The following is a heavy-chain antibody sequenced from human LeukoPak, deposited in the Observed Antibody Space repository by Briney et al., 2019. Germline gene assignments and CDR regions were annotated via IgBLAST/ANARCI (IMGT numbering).Heavy chain of an antibody. Sequence: PSETLSLTCTVSGGSISSGGYYWSWIRQHPGKGLEWIGYIYYSGSTYYNPSLKSRVTISVDTSKNQFSLKLSSVTAADTAVYYCARGIRSSYFDYWGQGTLVTVSS. V-gene: IGHV4-31*03. CDR2: IYYSGST. CDR3: ARGIRSSYFDY. J-gene: IGHJ4*02. CDR1: GGSISSGGYY. D-gene: IGHD3-16*01.